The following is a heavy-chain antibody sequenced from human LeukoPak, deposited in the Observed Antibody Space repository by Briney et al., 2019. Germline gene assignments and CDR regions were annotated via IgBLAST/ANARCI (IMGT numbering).Heavy chain of an antibody. CDR2: MNPNSGNT. CDR3: ARGRRSSSWKNYYYYMDV. Sequence: WASVKVSCKASGYTFTSYDINWVRQATGQGLEWMGWMNPNSGNTGYAQKFQGRVTITRNTSISTAYMELSSLRSEDTAVYYCARGRRSSSWKNYYYYMDVWGKGTTVTVSS. CDR1: GYTFTSYD. V-gene: IGHV1-8*03. D-gene: IGHD6-13*01. J-gene: IGHJ6*03.